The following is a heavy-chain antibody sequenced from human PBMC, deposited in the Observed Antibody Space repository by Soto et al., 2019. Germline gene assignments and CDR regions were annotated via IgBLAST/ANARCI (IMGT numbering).Heavy chain of an antibody. J-gene: IGHJ4*02. D-gene: IGHD2-8*01. V-gene: IGHV1-8*01. CDR2: MNPNSGNT. Sequence: ASVKVSCKASGYTFTSYDINWVRQATGQGLEWMGWMNPNSGNTGYAQKFQGRVTMTRNTSISTAYMELNSLRSEDTAVYYCARPPYPGCINAVCYPLDYWGQGTLVTVSS. CDR3: ARPPYPGCINAVCYPLDY. CDR1: GYTFTSYD.